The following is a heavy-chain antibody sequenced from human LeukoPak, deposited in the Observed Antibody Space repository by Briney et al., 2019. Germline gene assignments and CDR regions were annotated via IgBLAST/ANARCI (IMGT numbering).Heavy chain of an antibody. Sequence: PGGSLRLSCVVSGFTFRTYSMNWVRQAPGKGLEWVSSISSSGTYIGYADSVKGRFTISRDNAKNSLYLQMNSLRAEDTAVFYCARDPGYSSSPYYLDYWGQGTLVTVSS. CDR1: GFTFRTYS. D-gene: IGHD6-13*01. CDR2: ISSSGTYI. CDR3: ARDPGYSSSPYYLDY. J-gene: IGHJ4*02. V-gene: IGHV3-21*01.